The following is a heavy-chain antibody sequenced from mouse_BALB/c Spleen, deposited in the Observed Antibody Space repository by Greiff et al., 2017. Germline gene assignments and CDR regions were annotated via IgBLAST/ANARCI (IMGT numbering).Heavy chain of an antibody. Sequence: EVKLMESGGGLVQPGGSRKLSCAASGFTFSDYGMAWVRQAPGKGPEWVAFISNLAYSIYYADTVTGRFTISRENAKNTLYLEMSSLRSEDTAMYYCARRDYEGFAYWGQGTLVTVSA. J-gene: IGHJ3*01. V-gene: IGHV5-15*02. D-gene: IGHD2-4*01. CDR3: ARRDYEGFAY. CDR2: ISNLAYSI. CDR1: GFTFSDYG.